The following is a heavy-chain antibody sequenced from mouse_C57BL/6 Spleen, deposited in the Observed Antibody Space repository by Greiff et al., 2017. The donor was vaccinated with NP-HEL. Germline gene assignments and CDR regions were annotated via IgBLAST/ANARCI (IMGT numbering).Heavy chain of an antibody. Sequence: EVKLVESGGGLVQPGGSLKLSCAASGFTFSDYYMYWVRQTPEKRLEWVAYISNGGGSTYYPDTVKGRFTISRDNAKNTLYLQMSRLKSEDTAMYYCARRGYYDGLYAMDYWGQGTSVTVSS. D-gene: IGHD2-3*01. CDR3: ARRGYYDGLYAMDY. CDR2: ISNGGGST. V-gene: IGHV5-12*01. CDR1: GFTFSDYY. J-gene: IGHJ4*01.